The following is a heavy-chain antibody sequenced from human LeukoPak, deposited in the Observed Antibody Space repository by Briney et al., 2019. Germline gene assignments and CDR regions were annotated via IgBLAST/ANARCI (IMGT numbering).Heavy chain of an antibody. CDR1: GESLSKYY. CDR2: INHRGST. D-gene: IGHD1-26*01. V-gene: IGHV4-34*01. J-gene: IGHJ4*02. Sequence: PSETLSLTSAVYGESLSKYYWTWIRQSPGKGLEWIGEINHRGSTNHNPSLKSRVTLSVDTSKHQFSLKLTSVTAADAAVYYCASSVGSTDYWGQGTLVTVSS. CDR3: ASSVGSTDY.